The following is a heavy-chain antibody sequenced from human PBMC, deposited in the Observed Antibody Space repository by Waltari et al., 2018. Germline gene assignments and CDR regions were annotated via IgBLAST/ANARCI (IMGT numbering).Heavy chain of an antibody. D-gene: IGHD5-12*01. CDR1: GYTFTDYH. V-gene: IGHV1-69-2*01. J-gene: IGHJ4*02. CDR2: VDPEDGET. Sequence: EVQLVQSGAEVKKHGATVKISCTVSGYTFTDYHMHRVHLPPGKGLEWMGLVDPEDGETIYAEKFQGRVTITADTSTDTAYMELSSLRSEDTAVYYCATDPLSGYDYYFDYWGQGTLVTVSS. CDR3: ATDPLSGYDYYFDY.